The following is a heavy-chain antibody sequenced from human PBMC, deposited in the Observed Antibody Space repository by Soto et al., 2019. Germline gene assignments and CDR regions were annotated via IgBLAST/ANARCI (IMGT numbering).Heavy chain of an antibody. V-gene: IGHV1-18*01. D-gene: IGHD3-3*01. CDR1: GYTFTNFG. CDR3: ARDLRFLEWAHDAFDI. J-gene: IGHJ3*02. CDR2: ISGYNGDT. Sequence: GASVKVSCKASGYTFTNFGITWVRQAPGQGLEWMGWISGYNGDTSYAQKFQGRVTMTTDRSTGTAYMELRSLRSDDTAVYYCARDLRFLEWAHDAFDIWGQGTMVTVSS.